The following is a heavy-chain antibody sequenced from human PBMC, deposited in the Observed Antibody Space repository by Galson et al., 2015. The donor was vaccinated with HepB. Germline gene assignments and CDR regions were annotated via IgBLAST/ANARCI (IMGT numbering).Heavy chain of an antibody. CDR2: IYPGDSDT. Sequence: QSGAEVKKPGESLKISCKGSGYSFTSYWIGWVRQMPGKGLEWMGIIYPGDSDTRYSPSFQGQVTISADKSISTAYLQWSSLKASDTAMYYCAREGGYSGYGGGVPPNWFDPWGQGTLVTVSS. V-gene: IGHV5-51*03. J-gene: IGHJ5*02. CDR3: AREGGYSGYGGGVPPNWFDP. CDR1: GYSFTSYW. D-gene: IGHD5-12*01.